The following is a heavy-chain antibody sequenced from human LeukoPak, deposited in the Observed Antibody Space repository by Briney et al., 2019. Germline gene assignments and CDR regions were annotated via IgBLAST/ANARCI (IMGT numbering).Heavy chain of an antibody. D-gene: IGHD2-2*01. CDR1: GYTFTGYY. V-gene: IGHV1-2*02. Sequence: GASVKVSCKASGYTFTGYYMHWVRQAPGQGLEWMGWINPNSGGTNYAQKFQGRVTMTRDTSISTAYMELSRLRSDDTAVYYCARDGVDIVVVPAAYWGQGTLVTVSS. CDR3: ARDGVDIVVVPAAY. CDR2: INPNSGGT. J-gene: IGHJ4*02.